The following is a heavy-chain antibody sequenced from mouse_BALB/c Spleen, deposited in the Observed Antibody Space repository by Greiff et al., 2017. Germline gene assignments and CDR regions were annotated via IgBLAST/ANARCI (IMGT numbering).Heavy chain of an antibody. CDR1: GYSITSYYA. D-gene: IGHD2-14*01. J-gene: IGHJ3*01. V-gene: IGHV3-2*02. CDR2: ISYSGST. CDR3: ARGTWFAY. Sequence: EVKLVESGPGLVKPSQSLSLTCTVTGYSITSYYAWNWIRQFPGNKLEWMGYISYSGSTSYNPSLKSRISITRDTSKNQFFLQLNSVTTEDTATYYCARGTWFAYWGQGTLVTVSA.